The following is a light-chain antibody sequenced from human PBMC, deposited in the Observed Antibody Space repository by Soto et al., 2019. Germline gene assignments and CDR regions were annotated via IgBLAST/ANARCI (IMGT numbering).Light chain of an antibody. V-gene: IGKV1-9*01. CDR3: QQLKVYPLA. CDR2: GAS. J-gene: IGKJ4*01. Sequence: IQLTQSPSSLSSSVGDRVSITCRASRDISTYLAWYQQKPGTAPRLLIYGASTLLSGVPSRFSGSGSGTDFTLTISSLQPEDSAIYFCQQLKVYPLAFDGGTKVEI. CDR1: RDISTY.